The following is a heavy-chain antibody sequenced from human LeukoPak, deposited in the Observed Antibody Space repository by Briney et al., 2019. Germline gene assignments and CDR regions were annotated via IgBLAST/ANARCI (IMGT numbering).Heavy chain of an antibody. J-gene: IGHJ4*02. D-gene: IGHD3-10*01. CDR2: INHSGST. Sequence: SETLSLTCAVYGGSFSGYYWSWIRQPPGKGLEWIGEINHSGSTNYNPSLKSRVTISVDRSRNQSSLKLSSVTAADPVVYYCERGRSLISRYVSGSYYNGIAKYYFDDWGQGTLATVSS. CDR1: GGSFSGYY. V-gene: IGHV4-34*01. CDR3: ERGRSLISRYVSGSYYNGIAKYYFDD.